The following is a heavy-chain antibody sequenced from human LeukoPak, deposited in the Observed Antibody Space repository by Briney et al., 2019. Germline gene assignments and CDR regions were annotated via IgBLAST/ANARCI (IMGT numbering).Heavy chain of an antibody. J-gene: IGHJ4*02. Sequence: PSETLSLTCTVSGGSISSGTYYWGWIRQPPGKGLEWIGTIYYRGSNYYNPSLKSRVSISVDTSNNQFSLRLYSVTAADTAFYFCASLYSSNRIDYWGQGTLVNASS. CDR2: IYYRGSN. V-gene: IGHV4-39*01. CDR3: ASLYSSNRIDY. CDR1: GGSISSGTYY. D-gene: IGHD6-13*01.